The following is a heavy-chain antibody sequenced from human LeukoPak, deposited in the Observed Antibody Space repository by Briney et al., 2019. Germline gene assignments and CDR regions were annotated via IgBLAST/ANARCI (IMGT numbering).Heavy chain of an antibody. CDR1: GGSFSGYY. Sequence: SETLSLTCAVYGGSFSGYYWSWIRQPPGKGLEWIGEINHSGSTNYNPSLKSRVTISVDTSKNQFSLKLSSVTAADTAVYYCARLRGGGDYWGQGTLVTVSS. D-gene: IGHD3-16*01. J-gene: IGHJ4*02. CDR2: INHSGST. CDR3: ARLRGGGDY. V-gene: IGHV4-34*01.